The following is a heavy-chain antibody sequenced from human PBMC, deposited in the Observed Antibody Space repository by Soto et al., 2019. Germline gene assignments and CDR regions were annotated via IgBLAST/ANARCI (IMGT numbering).Heavy chain of an antibody. J-gene: IGHJ4*02. CDR1: GFSFSTYA. V-gene: IGHV3-23*01. D-gene: IGHD2-8*01. CDR2: ISGSGRTT. Sequence: GGSLRLSCAASGFSFSTYAMSWVRQAPGKGLEWVSAISGSGRTTYFADSVKGRFTISRDNSKNTLYLQMNSLRAEDTAVYYCAKEEGLVYAFFDYWGQGTLVTVSS. CDR3: AKEEGLVYAFFDY.